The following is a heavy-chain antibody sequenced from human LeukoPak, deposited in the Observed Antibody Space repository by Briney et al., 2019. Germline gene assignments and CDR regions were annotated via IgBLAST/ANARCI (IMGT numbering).Heavy chain of an antibody. Sequence: SETLSLTCTVSGGSISSYYWSWIRQPPGKGLEWIGYIHYSGSTHYNPSLKSRVSISVDTSKNQFSLKLSSVTAADTAVYYCARTTEGYCRGTSCYDFSYSYYMDVWGKGTTVTISS. D-gene: IGHD2-2*01. CDR3: ARTTEGYCRGTSCYDFSYSYYMDV. CDR1: GGSISSYY. CDR2: IHYSGST. V-gene: IGHV4-59*01. J-gene: IGHJ6*03.